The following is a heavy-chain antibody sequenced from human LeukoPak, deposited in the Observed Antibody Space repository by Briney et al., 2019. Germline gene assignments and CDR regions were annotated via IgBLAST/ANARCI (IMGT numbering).Heavy chain of an antibody. CDR3: ARDLGIAAAGTFPSDY. CDR2: INPNSGGT. CDR1: GYTFTGYY. J-gene: IGHJ4*02. Sequence: ASVKVSCKASGYTFTGYYMHWVRQAPGQGLEWMGRINPNSGGTNYAQKFQGRVTITRDTSTSTAYMELSRLRSDDTAVYYCARDLGIAAAGTFPSDYWGQGTLVTVSS. D-gene: IGHD6-13*01. V-gene: IGHV1-2*06.